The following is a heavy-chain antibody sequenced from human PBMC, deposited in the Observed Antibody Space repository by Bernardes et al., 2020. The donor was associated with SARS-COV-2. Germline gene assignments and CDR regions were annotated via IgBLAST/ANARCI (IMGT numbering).Heavy chain of an antibody. CDR3: ARVGGIVSTWIQLWPYYFDC. J-gene: IGHJ4*02. V-gene: IGHV4-4*07. CDR2: IYTSGST. D-gene: IGHD5-18*01. CDR1: GGSISSYY. Sequence: SETLSLTCTVSGGSISSYYWSWIRQPAGKGLEWIGRIYTSGSTNYNPSLKSRVTMSVDTSKNQFSLKLISVTAADTAVYYCARVGGIVSTWIQLWPYYFDCWSQGSLVTVAA.